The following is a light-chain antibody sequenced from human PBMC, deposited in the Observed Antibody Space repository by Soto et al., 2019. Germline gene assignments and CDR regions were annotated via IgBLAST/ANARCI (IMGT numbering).Light chain of an antibody. CDR1: SSDVGSSNL. V-gene: IGLV2-23*02. Sequence: QSALTQPASVSGSPGQSITISCTGTSSDVGSSNLVSWYQQHPGKAPKVMIYGVSTRPSGVSNRFSGSKSGNTASLTISGPQAEDEADYYCCSFAGSNTLVFGGGTKVTLL. J-gene: IGLJ2*01. CDR3: CSFAGSNTLV. CDR2: GVS.